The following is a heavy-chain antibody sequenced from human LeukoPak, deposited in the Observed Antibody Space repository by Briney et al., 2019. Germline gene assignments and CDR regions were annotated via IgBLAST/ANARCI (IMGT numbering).Heavy chain of an antibody. CDR3: AREVLYGSPPHSLIDY. Sequence: AASVKVSCKASGYTFTDYYLHWVRQAPGQGLEWMGWIRPNSGGTSYAQKFQGRVTMTRDTSITTAYMELSRLTSDDTAVFYCAREVLYGSPPHSLIDYWGQGTLVTVSS. CDR2: IRPNSGGT. CDR1: GYTFTDYY. V-gene: IGHV1-2*02. D-gene: IGHD2/OR15-2a*01. J-gene: IGHJ4*02.